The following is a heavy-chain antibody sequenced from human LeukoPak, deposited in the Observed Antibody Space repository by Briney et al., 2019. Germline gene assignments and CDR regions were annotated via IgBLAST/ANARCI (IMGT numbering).Heavy chain of an antibody. D-gene: IGHD3-22*01. CDR3: ACLTTADAFDI. CDR1: GGSINSYY. Sequence: SETLSLTCTVSGGSINSYYWSWIRQPPGKGLEWIGYIYDSGSTNYNPSLKSRVTISVDTSKNQFSLKLSSVTAADTAVYYCACLTTADAFDIWGQGTMVTVSS. CDR2: IYDSGST. J-gene: IGHJ3*02. V-gene: IGHV4-59*01.